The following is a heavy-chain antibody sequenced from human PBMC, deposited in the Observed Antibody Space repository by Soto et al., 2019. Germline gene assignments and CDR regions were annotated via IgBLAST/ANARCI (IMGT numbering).Heavy chain of an antibody. D-gene: IGHD3-22*01. CDR1: GFTFSGSA. CDR3: TRQMSDYYDSSGYYYGWYFDL. J-gene: IGHJ2*01. V-gene: IGHV3-73*01. Sequence: LRLSFAASGFTFSGSAMHWVRQASGKGLEWVGRIRSKANSYATAYAASVKGRFTISRDDSKNTAYLQMNSLKTEDTAVYYCTRQMSDYYDSSGYYYGWYFDLWGRGTPVTVSS. CDR2: IRSKANSYAT.